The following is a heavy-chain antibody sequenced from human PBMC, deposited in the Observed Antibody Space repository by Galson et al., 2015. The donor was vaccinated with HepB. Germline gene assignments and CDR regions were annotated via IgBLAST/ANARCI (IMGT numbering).Heavy chain of an antibody. D-gene: IGHD6-13*01. CDR1: GFTFSSYS. J-gene: IGHJ6*02. CDR3: AREHGSSTLSYYYYGMDV. V-gene: IGHV3-21*01. Sequence: SLRLSCAASGFTFSSYSMNWVRQAPGKGLEWVSSISSSSSYIYYADSVKGRFTISRDNAKNSLYLQMNSLRAEDTAVYYCAREHGSSTLSYYYYGMDVWGQGTTVTVSS. CDR2: ISSSSSYI.